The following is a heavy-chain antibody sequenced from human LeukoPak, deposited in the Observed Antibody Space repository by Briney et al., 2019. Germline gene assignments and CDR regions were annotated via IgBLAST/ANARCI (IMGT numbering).Heavy chain of an antibody. Sequence: SVKVSCKASRGTFSSYGISWVRQAPGQGVEWMGGVIAIFGRVKYGQKFQGRATITTDESTSTAYMELSSLTSEDTGVYYCARGELGDSSGFSFFDYWGQGTLVTVSS. CDR2: VIAIFGRV. V-gene: IGHV1-69*05. CDR1: RGTFSSYG. J-gene: IGHJ4*02. CDR3: ARGELGDSSGFSFFDY. D-gene: IGHD3-22*01.